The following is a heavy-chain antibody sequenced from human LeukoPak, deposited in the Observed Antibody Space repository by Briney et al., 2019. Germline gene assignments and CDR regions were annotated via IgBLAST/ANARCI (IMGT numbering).Heavy chain of an antibody. CDR1: GFTVSNKY. D-gene: IGHD2-15*01. Sequence: PGGSLRLSCAASGFTVSNKYMSWVRQAPGKGLECVSVIYNGGNTYYADSVKGRFTISSDNSKNTLYLQMNSLRAEDTAVYYCARGGASELYYLDYWGQGTLVTVSS. V-gene: IGHV3-53*01. J-gene: IGHJ4*02. CDR2: IYNGGNT. CDR3: ARGGASELYYLDY.